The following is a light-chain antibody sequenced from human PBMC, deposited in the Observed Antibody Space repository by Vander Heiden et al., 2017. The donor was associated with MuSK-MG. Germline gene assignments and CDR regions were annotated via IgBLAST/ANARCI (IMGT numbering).Light chain of an antibody. CDR1: QGLVHRDGNTY. V-gene: IGKV2-30*02. J-gene: IGKJ2*01. Sequence: EVVMCQSPLSLPVTVGQPASISCRPSQGLVHRDGNTYLNWLHQRPGQSPRLLIYRISARGSGVPNRFSGSASGSVFTLKISSVEAEDVGVYYCMQATHWPYTFGQGT. CDR3: MQATHWPYT. CDR2: RIS.